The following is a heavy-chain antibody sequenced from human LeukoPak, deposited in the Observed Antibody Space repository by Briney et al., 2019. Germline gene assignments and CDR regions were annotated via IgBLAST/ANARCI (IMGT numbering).Heavy chain of an antibody. J-gene: IGHJ4*02. CDR1: GNYW. CDR3: VSFYETY. V-gene: IGHV3-74*01. CDR2: INSDGSWT. Sequence: GGSLRLSCAASGNYWMHWVRQVPGKGLVWVSHINSDGSWTSYADSVKGRFTISKDNAKNPVYLQMNSLRAEDTAVYYCVSFYETYWGRGTLVTVSS. D-gene: IGHD2/OR15-2a*01.